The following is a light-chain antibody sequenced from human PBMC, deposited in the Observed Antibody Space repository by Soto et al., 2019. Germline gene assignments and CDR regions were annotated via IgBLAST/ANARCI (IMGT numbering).Light chain of an antibody. Sequence: DIQMIQSPSSLSASVGDRVTITCRASQTISRNLNWYQQKPGKAPKLLIYAASSLQSGVPSRFSGSGSGTDFTLTISSLQPEDFATYFCQQSYSTPPWSFGQGTK. CDR3: QQSYSTPPWS. CDR2: AAS. V-gene: IGKV1-39*01. CDR1: QTISRN. J-gene: IGKJ1*01.